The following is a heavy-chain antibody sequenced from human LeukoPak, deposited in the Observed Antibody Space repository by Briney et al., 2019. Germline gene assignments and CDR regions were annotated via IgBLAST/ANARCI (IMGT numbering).Heavy chain of an antibody. CDR1: GFTFDDYA. D-gene: IGHD2-15*01. Sequence: PGGSLRLSCAASGFTFDDYAMHWVRQAPGKGVEWVSGISWNSGSIGYADSVKGRFTISRDNAKNSLYLQMNSLRAEDTALYYCAKGSSWDIVVVVAAIWGQGTLVTVSS. V-gene: IGHV3-9*01. CDR2: ISWNSGSI. CDR3: AKGSSWDIVVVVAAI. J-gene: IGHJ4*02.